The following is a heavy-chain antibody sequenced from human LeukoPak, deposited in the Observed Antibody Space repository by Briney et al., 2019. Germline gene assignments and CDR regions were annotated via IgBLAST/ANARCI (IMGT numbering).Heavy chain of an antibody. CDR2: IAYDGNNK. CDR1: GFTFSTYG. V-gene: IGHV3-30*18. Sequence: GGSLRLSCAASGFTFSTYGMHWVRQAPGKGLEWVAGIAYDGNNKFYADSVKGRFTISRDNSKNTLFLQMNSLRAEDTAVHYCAKDENSSGLSHWGQGTLVTVSS. J-gene: IGHJ4*02. D-gene: IGHD3-22*01. CDR3: AKDENSSGLSH.